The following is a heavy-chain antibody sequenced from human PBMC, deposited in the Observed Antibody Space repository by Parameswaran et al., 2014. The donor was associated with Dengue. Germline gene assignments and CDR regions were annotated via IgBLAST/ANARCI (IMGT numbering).Heavy chain of an antibody. Sequence: WVRQAPGQGLEWMGIINPSGGSTSYAQKFQGRVTMTRDTSTSTVYMELSSLRSEDTAVYYCARESVTGYDFWSGHMDVWGQGTTVTVSS. CDR3: ARESVTGYDFWSGHMDV. CDR2: INPSGGST. D-gene: IGHD3-3*01. J-gene: IGHJ6*02. V-gene: IGHV1-46*01.